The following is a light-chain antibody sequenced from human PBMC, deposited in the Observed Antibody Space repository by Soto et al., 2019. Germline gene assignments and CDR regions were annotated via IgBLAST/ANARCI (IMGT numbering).Light chain of an antibody. V-gene: IGLV2-14*01. Sequence: QSALTQPASVSGSPGKSITISCTGTSSDVGGYNYVSWYQQHPGKAPKLMIYDVSNRPSGVSNRFSGSKSGNTASLTISGLHAEDEADYYCSSYTSSSTPVVFCGGNKLTVL. CDR1: SSDVGGYNY. CDR2: DVS. J-gene: IGLJ2*01. CDR3: SSYTSSSTPVV.